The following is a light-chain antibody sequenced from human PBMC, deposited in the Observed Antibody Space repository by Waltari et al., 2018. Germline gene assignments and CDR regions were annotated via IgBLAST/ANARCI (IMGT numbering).Light chain of an antibody. CDR2: DVT. CDR3: STYTTGVV. Sequence: QSALTQPASVTGSPGQSITISCTCSSSDVCDHNSVSWYQQHPGKVPKLLVFDVTHRPSGVSDRFSGSKSGNTASLTISGLQAEDEGDYYCSTYTTGVVFGGGTKLTVL. V-gene: IGLV2-14*03. J-gene: IGLJ2*01. CDR1: SSDVCDHNS.